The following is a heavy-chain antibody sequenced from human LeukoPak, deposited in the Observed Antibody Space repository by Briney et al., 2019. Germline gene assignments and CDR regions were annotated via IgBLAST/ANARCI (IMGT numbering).Heavy chain of an antibody. CDR1: GYTFTSYD. CDR2: MNPNSGNT. CDR3: ARGQYWGDKYYFDY. Sequence: GASVKVSCKASGYTFTSYDINWVRQATGQGLEWMGWMNPNSGNTAYPQKFQGRVTMTRNTPISTAYMELSSLRSEDTAVYYCARGQYWGDKYYFDYWGQGTLVTVSS. D-gene: IGHD2-8*02. V-gene: IGHV1-8*01. J-gene: IGHJ4*02.